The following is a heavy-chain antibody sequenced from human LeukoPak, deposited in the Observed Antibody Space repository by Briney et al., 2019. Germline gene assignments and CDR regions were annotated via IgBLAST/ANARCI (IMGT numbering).Heavy chain of an antibody. V-gene: IGHV4-31*03. CDR3: ARERLISYCGGDCFTDAFDI. CDR2: IYYSGST. CDR1: GGSISSGGYY. J-gene: IGHJ3*02. Sequence: SETLSLTCTVSGGSISSGGYYWSWIRQHPGKGLEWIGYIYYSGSTYYNPSLKSRVIISVDTSKNQFSLKLSSVTAADTAVYYCARERLISYCGGDCFTDAFDIWGQGTMVTVSS. D-gene: IGHD2-21*02.